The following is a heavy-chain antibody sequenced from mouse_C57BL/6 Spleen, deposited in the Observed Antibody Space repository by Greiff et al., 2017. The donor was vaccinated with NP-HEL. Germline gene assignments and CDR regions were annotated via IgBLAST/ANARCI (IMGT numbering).Heavy chain of an antibody. V-gene: IGHV5-16*01. D-gene: IGHD1-1*02. CDR3: AREASTIPYYYAMDY. CDR2: INYDGSST. CDR1: GFTFSDYY. J-gene: IGHJ4*01. Sequence: EVQVVESEGGLVQPGSSMKLSCTASGFTFSDYYMAWVCQVPEKGLEWVANINYDGSSTYYLDSLKSRFIISRDNAKNILYLQMSSLKSEDTATYDCAREASTIPYYYAMDYWGQGTSVTVSS.